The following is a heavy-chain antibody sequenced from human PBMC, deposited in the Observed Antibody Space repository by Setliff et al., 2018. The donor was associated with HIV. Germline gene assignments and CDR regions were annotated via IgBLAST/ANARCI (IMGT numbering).Heavy chain of an antibody. CDR2: IYYRGST. CDR3: ARGRYRSRWYASDHYYIDV. CDR1: GGSITNYY. V-gene: IGHV4-39*01. Sequence: SETLSLTCTVSGGSITNYYWGWIRQPPGKGLQWIGSIYYRGSTYYNPSLKSRVTISVDTSKNQFSLKLRSVTAADTALYYCARGRYRSRWYASDHYYIDVWGKGTTVTAP. D-gene: IGHD6-13*01. J-gene: IGHJ6*03.